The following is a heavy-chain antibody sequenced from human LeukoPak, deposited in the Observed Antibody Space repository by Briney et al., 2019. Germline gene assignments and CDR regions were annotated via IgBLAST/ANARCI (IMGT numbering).Heavy chain of an antibody. CDR3: ARDRRGGGDYAY. J-gene: IGHJ4*02. CDR1: GGAISSSNW. V-gene: IGHV4-4*02. CDR2: IYHSGNT. D-gene: IGHD4-17*01. Sequence: SQTLSLTCAVSGGAISSSNWWSWVRQSPGKGLEWIGEIYHSGNTNYNPSLKSRVSISVDKPKNQFALRLNSVTAADTAIYYCARDRRGGGDYAYLGQGTLVTVSS.